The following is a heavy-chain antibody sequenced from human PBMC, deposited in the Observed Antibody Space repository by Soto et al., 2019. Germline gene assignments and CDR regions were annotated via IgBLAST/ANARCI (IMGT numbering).Heavy chain of an antibody. CDR3: ATSTWFGELSEGMDV. Sequence: GASVKVSCKVSGYTLTELSMHWVRQAPGKGLEWMGGFDPEDGETIYAQKFQGRVTMTEDTSTDTAYMELSSLRSEDTAVYYCATSTWFGELSEGMDVWGQGTTVPVSS. CDR1: GYTLTELS. V-gene: IGHV1-24*01. J-gene: IGHJ6*02. D-gene: IGHD3-10*01. CDR2: FDPEDGET.